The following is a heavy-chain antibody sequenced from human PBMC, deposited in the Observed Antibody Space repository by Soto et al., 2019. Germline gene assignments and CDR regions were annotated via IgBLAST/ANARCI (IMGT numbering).Heavy chain of an antibody. J-gene: IGHJ3*01. D-gene: IGHD1-1*01. Sequence: GSVKVSCKASGYTFTGYYMHCVRQAPWKGLEWVSALYDVDGSFYADSVKGRFTTSSDSSKTTVYLQMNGLRPDDTAVYYCASWHEREHAYDVWGQGTTVTVSS. CDR3: ASWHEREHAYDV. V-gene: IGHV3-53*01. CDR1: GYTFTGYY. CDR2: LYDVDGS.